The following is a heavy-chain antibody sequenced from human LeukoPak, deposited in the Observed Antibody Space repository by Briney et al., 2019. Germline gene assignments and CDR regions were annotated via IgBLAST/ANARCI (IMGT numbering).Heavy chain of an antibody. CDR3: ARGPYYYDSSGYYRMSPIDY. Sequence: SETLSLTCTVSGGSISSSSYYWGWIRQPPGKGLEWIGSIYYSGSTYYNPSLKSRVTISVDTSKNQFSLKLSSVTAADTAVYYCARGPYYYDSSGYYRMSPIDYWGQGTLVTVSS. J-gene: IGHJ4*02. CDR1: GGSISSSSYY. V-gene: IGHV4-39*07. CDR2: IYYSGST. D-gene: IGHD3-22*01.